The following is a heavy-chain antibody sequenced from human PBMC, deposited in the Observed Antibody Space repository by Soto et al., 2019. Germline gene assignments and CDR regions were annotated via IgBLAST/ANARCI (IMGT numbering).Heavy chain of an antibody. Sequence: EVQLVESGGGLVQPGGSLRLSCAASGFTFSSYWMSWVRQAPGKGLEWVANIKQDGSEKYYVDSVKGRFTISRDNAKNSLYLQMKSLRAEDTAVYYCAREGFRGVMSYCGMDVWGQGTTVTVSS. J-gene: IGHJ6*02. D-gene: IGHD3-16*01. CDR2: IKQDGSEK. CDR1: GFTFSSYW. V-gene: IGHV3-7*04. CDR3: AREGFRGVMSYCGMDV.